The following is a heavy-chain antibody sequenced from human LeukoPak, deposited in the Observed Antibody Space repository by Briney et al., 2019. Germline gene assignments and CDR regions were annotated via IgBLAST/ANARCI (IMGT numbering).Heavy chain of an antibody. D-gene: IGHD3-10*01. CDR1: GGSISSYY. J-gene: IGHJ5*02. V-gene: IGHV4-4*07. Sequence: SETLSLTCTVSGGSISSYYWSWLRQPAGKGLEWIGRIYTSGSTNYNPSLKSRVTMSVDTSKNQFSLKLSSVTAADTAVYYCARAVVSVGGSNNWFDPWGQGTLVTVSS. CDR3: ARAVVSVGGSNNWFDP. CDR2: IYTSGST.